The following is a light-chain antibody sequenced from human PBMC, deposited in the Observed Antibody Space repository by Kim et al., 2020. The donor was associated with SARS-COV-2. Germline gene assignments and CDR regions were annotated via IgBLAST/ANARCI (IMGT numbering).Light chain of an antibody. CDR2: AAS. Sequence: ASIGDRDTIPCRASQDIANSLAWYQQKPGKVPQVLIYAASTLQSGVPSRFSGSGCGTEFTLTNDSLQTEDVATYYCQKYNSAPWTFGPGTKVDIK. J-gene: IGKJ1*01. V-gene: IGKV1-27*01. CDR1: QDIANS. CDR3: QKYNSAPWT.